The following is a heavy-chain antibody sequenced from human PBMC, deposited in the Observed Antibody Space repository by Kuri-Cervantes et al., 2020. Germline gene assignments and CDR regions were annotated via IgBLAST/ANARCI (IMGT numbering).Heavy chain of an antibody. CDR3: ARTPQAKSLDWLKGVVNVPSLFDP. D-gene: IGHD3-9*01. CDR1: GGSFSGYY. V-gene: IGHV4-34*01. Sequence: ESLKISCAVYGGSFSGYYWSWIRQPPGKGLEWIGEINHSGSTNYNPSLKSRVTISVDTSKNQFSLKLSSVTAADTAVYYCARTPQAKSLDWLKGVVNVPSLFDPWGQGTLVTVSS. J-gene: IGHJ5*02. CDR2: INHSGST.